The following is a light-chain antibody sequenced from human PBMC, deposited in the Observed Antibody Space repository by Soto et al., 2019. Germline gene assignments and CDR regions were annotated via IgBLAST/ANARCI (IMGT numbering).Light chain of an antibody. Sequence: QTVLTQPPSASGFPGQSVAISCTGTSSDVGYYDYVSWYQQHPGKAPKLVIYEVTKRPSGVPDRVSASKYGNTASLTVSGLRAEDEADYYCSSYAGSNNFVFGSGTNVTVL. CDR3: SSYAGSNNFV. CDR2: EVT. J-gene: IGLJ1*01. CDR1: SSDVGYYDY. V-gene: IGLV2-8*01.